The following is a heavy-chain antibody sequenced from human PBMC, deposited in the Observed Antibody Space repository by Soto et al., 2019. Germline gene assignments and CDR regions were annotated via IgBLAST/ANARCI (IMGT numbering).Heavy chain of an antibody. CDR2: ISAYNGNT. CDR1: GYAITSYG. V-gene: IGHV1-18*01. Sequence: ASVTVSCQASGYAITSYGISWVRQAPGQGLEWMGWISAYNGNTNYAQKLQGRVTMTTDTSTSTAYMELRSLRSDDTAVYYCARVGGGYDSNYWGQGTLVTVSS. D-gene: IGHD5-12*01. CDR3: ARVGGGYDSNY. J-gene: IGHJ4*02.